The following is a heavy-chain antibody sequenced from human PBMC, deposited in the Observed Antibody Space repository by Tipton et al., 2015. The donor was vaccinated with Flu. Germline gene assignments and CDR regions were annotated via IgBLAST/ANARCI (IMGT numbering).Heavy chain of an antibody. J-gene: IGHJ4*02. CDR3: ARGWQWLADAFDY. CDR2: IYYSGST. V-gene: IGHV4-59*08. CDR1: GGSISHYY. Sequence: LRLSCTVSGGSISHYYWSWIRQSPGKGLEWIGYIYYSGSTNYNPTLKSRATISVDASKSRFSLKLSSVTAADTAVYYCARGWQWLADAFDYWGQGTLVTVSS. D-gene: IGHD6-19*01.